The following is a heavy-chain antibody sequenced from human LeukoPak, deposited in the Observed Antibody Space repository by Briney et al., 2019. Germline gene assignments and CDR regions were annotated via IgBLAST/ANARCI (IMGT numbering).Heavy chain of an antibody. V-gene: IGHV4-61*02. J-gene: IGHJ4*02. Sequence: SETLSLTCAVSGGSISSGSYYWSWIRQPAGKGLEWIGRIYTSGNTNYNPSLKSRVTISVDTSKHQFSLKLSSGTAADTAVYYCARGIDGYNSWGQGTLVTVSS. CDR1: GGSISSGSYY. D-gene: IGHD5-24*01. CDR3: ARGIDGYNS. CDR2: IYTSGNT.